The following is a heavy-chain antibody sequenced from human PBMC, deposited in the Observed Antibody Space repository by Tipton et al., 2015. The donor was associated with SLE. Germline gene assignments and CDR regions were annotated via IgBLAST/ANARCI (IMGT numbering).Heavy chain of an antibody. Sequence: TLSLTCTVSGGSVTGGGDCWSWIRQHPGKGLGWIGYIYYSGRTHYSPSLKSRINISLDTSKNLFSLKLSSVTAADTAMYYCARVYGAYDAFDIWGQGTMVTVSS. J-gene: IGHJ3*02. CDR1: GGSVTGGGDC. CDR3: ARVYGAYDAFDI. V-gene: IGHV4-31*03. CDR2: IYYSGRT. D-gene: IGHD4-17*01.